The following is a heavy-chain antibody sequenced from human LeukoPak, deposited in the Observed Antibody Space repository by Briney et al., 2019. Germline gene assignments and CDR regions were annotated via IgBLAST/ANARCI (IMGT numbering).Heavy chain of an antibody. J-gene: IGHJ5*02. D-gene: IGHD3-10*01. CDR3: TTDFIWFGELSRWFDP. V-gene: IGHV3-15*01. CDR1: GFTFSNAW. CDR2: IKSKTGGGTT. Sequence: GGSLRLSCAASGFTFSNAWMSWVRQAPGKGLEWVGRIKSKTGGGTTDYAAPVKGRFTISRDDSKNTLYLQMNSLKTEDTAVYYCTTDFIWFGELSRWFDPWGQGTLVTVSS.